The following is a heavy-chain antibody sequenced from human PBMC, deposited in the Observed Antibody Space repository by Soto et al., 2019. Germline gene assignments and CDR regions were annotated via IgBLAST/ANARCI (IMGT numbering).Heavy chain of an antibody. CDR3: AREKLRYFDW. CDR2: ITGSGGDT. V-gene: IGHV3-43*02. J-gene: IGHJ4*02. D-gene: IGHD3-3*01. CDR1: GFTFSSYA. Sequence: GGSLRLSCAASGFTFSSYAMSWVRQAPGKGLEWVSLITGSGGDTYYADSVKGRFTISRDNSKNSLHLQMNSLRTEDTALYHCAREKLRYFDWWGQGTLVTVSS.